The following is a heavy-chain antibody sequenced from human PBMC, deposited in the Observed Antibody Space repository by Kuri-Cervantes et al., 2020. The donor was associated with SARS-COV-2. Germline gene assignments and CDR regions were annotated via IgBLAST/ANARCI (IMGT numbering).Heavy chain of an antibody. CDR1: GFTFSSYG. V-gene: IGHV3-30*02. CDR2: IWYDGSNK. Sequence: GESLKISCAASGFTFSSYGMHWVRQAPGKGLEWVAVIWYDGSNKYYADSVKGRFTISRDNSKNTLYLQMNSLRAEDTAVYYCAKEERTAFDYWGQGTLVTFSS. CDR3: AKEERTAFDY. J-gene: IGHJ4*02.